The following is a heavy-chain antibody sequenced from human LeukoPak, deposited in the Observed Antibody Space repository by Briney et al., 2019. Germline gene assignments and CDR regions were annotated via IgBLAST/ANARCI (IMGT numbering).Heavy chain of an antibody. CDR3: AKMKGHPLPKYYVDV. J-gene: IGHJ6*01. CDR1: GLTFSDYW. Sequence: GGSLRLSCAASGLTFSDYWMSWVRQAPGKGLEWVANIKPDGGHQNYVDSVKGRFTISRDNAKNSLYLQMNSLRAEDTAIYYCAKMKGHPLPKYYVDVWGQGTTVTVSS. CDR2: IKPDGGHQ. D-gene: IGHD1-26*01. V-gene: IGHV3-7*03.